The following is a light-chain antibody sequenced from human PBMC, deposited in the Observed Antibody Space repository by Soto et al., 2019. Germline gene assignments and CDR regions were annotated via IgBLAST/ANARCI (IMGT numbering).Light chain of an antibody. J-gene: IGLJ1*01. CDR3: ASWDNSLNAPYV. CDR2: NNN. Sequence: QSVLTQPPSASGTPGQRVTIYCSGSSSNIGSNTVSWYQQLPGTAPTLLIYNNNQRPSGVPDRFSGSKSGTSASLAISGLQSEDEADYYCASWDNSLNAPYVFGTGTKLTVL. CDR1: SSNIGSNT. V-gene: IGLV1-44*01.